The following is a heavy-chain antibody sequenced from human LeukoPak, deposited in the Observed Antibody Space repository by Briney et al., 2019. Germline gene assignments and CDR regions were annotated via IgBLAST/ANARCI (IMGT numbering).Heavy chain of an antibody. J-gene: IGHJ4*02. CDR3: AKAGGYSGFDHFDY. V-gene: IGHV3-23*01. Sequence: GGSLRLSCAASGFTFSSYVMSWVRQAPGKGLEWVSAVRDDGRSTYYADSVKGRFTISRDNSKNTLYLQMNSLRAEDTAVYFCAKAGGYSGFDHFDYWGQGTLVTVSS. D-gene: IGHD5-12*01. CDR2: VRDDGRST. CDR1: GFTFSSYV.